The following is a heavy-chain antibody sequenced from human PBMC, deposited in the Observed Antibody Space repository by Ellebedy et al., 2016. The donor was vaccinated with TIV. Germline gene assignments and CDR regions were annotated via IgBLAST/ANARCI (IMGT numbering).Heavy chain of an antibody. CDR2: ISYSGST. CDR3: AREVRGEHLHYFDS. CDR1: GGSINNYY. V-gene: IGHV4-59*12. Sequence: MPSETLSLTCTVSGGSINNYYWSWIRQAPGKGLEWIGYISYSGSTNYNPSLKNRVTISVDTSENQFSLKLSSLTAADTALYYCAREVRGEHLHYFDSWGHGTLVSVPS. J-gene: IGHJ5*01. D-gene: IGHD1-26*01.